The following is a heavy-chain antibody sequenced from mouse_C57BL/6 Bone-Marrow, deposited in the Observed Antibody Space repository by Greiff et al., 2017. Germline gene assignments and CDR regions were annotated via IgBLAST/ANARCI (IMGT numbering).Heavy chain of an antibody. V-gene: IGHV5-6*02. CDR2: ISSGGSYT. J-gene: IGHJ2*01. Sequence: DVMLVESGGDLVKPGGSLKLSCAASGFTFSSYGMSWVRQTPDKRLEWVATISSGGSYTYYPDSVKGRFTISRDNAKNTLYLQMSSLKSEDTAMYYCARLPYSTMAHFDYWGQGTTLTVSS. CDR3: ARLPYSTMAHFDY. CDR1: GFTFSSYG. D-gene: IGHD2-1*01.